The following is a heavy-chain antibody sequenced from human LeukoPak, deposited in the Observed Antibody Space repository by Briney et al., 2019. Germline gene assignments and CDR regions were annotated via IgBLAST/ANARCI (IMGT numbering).Heavy chain of an antibody. CDR2: IYSGGNT. D-gene: IGHD3-9*01. CDR3: AREFDYGTLPGPY. CDR1: GLNVKNNY. Sequence: GGSLRLSCVTSGLNVKNNYMFWVRQSPVKGLEWVSIIYSGGNTFYADSVKGRFTISRYNSKNTLYLQMTSLKAEDTGVYYCAREFDYGTLPGPYWGPGTLVIVSS. J-gene: IGHJ4*02. V-gene: IGHV3-53*01.